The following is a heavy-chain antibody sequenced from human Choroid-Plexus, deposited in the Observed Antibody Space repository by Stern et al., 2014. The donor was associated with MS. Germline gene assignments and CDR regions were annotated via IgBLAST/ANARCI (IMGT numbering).Heavy chain of an antibody. V-gene: IGHV3-30*18. CDR1: GFTFGSCA. J-gene: IGHJ5*02. CDR2: VSYDGSNK. Sequence: VQLVESGGGVVQPGRPLRLSCVASGFTFGSCAIHWVRQAPGKGLGWVAGVSYDGSNKYYADSVKGRFTISRDNSQNTLYMQMSSLRPEDTAVYYCAKDRQYLTYFFDHWGQGSLVTVSS. D-gene: IGHD2/OR15-2a*01. CDR3: AKDRQYLTYFFDH.